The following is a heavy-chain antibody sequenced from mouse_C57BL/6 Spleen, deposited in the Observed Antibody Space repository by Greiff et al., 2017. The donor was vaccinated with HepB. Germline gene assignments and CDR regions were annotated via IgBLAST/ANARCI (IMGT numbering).Heavy chain of an antibody. D-gene: IGHD1-2*01. J-gene: IGHJ4*01. CDR1: GYTFTDYY. CDR3: ARECLGNYYGVGGAMDY. CDR2: IYPGSGNT. Sequence: QVQLQQSGAELVRPGASVKLSCKASGYTFTDYYINWVKQRPGQGLEWIARIYPGSGNTYYNEKFKGKATLTAEKSSSTAYMQLSSLTSEDSAVYFCARECLGNYYGVGGAMDYWGQGTSVTVSS. V-gene: IGHV1-76*01.